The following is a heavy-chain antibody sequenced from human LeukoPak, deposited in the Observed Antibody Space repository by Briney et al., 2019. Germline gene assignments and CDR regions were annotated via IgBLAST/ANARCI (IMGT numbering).Heavy chain of an antibody. D-gene: IGHD6-13*01. Sequence: ASVKVSCKASGGTFSSYAISWVRQAPAQGREGVGGIIRIFGTANYAQKFQGRVTITADESKRPDYMELRSLRSEDKAVYYCAGGGTSSSWYTPFDYWGQGTLVTVSS. CDR2: IIRIFGTA. V-gene: IGHV1-69*13. CDR3: AGGGTSSSWYTPFDY. J-gene: IGHJ4*02. CDR1: GGTFSSYA.